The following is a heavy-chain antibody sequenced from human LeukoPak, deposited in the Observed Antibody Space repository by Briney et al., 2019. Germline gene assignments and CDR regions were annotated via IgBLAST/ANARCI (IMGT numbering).Heavy chain of an antibody. CDR1: GFTFRSYA. CDR2: ISGSGGST. J-gene: IGHJ3*02. V-gene: IGHV3-23*01. D-gene: IGHD3-9*01. CDR3: AKDPPGDILTGYYSGDDAFDI. Sequence: GGSLRLSCAASGFTFRSYAMSWVRQAPGKGLEWVSAISGSGGSTYYADSVKGRFTISRDNSKKTLYLQMNSLRAEDTAVYYCAKDPPGDILTGYYSGDDAFDICGQGTMVTVSS.